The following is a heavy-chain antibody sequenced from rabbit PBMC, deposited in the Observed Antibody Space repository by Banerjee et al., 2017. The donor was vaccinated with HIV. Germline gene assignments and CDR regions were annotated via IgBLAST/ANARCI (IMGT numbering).Heavy chain of an antibody. Sequence: YYASWAKGRFTISKTSSTTVTLQMTSLTAADTATYFCARRVSGGGWYVGLYFDLWGPGTLVTVS. J-gene: IGHJ4*01. D-gene: IGHD1-1*01. V-gene: IGHV1S40*01. CDR3: ARRVSGGGWYVGLYFDL.